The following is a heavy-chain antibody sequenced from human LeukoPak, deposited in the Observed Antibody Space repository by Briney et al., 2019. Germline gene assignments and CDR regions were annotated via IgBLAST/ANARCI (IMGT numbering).Heavy chain of an antibody. CDR3: ARLIGDYYYGMDV. CDR2: IYYSGST. Sequence: SETLSLTCTVSGGSISSYYWSWIRQPPGKGLEWIGYIYYSGSTNYNPSLKSRVTISVDTSKNQFSLKLSSATAADTAVYYCARLIGDYYYGMDVWGQGTTVTVSS. D-gene: IGHD2/OR15-2a*01. J-gene: IGHJ6*02. CDR1: GGSISSYY. V-gene: IGHV4-59*08.